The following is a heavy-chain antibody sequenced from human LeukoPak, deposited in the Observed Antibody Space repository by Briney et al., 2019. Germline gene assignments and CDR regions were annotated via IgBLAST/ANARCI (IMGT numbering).Heavy chain of an antibody. V-gene: IGHV1-18*01. D-gene: IGHD2-8*01. J-gene: IGHJ4*02. CDR2: ISVYNGNT. CDR1: GYTFINYA. Sequence: ASVKVSCKASGYTFINYAITWVRQAPGQGLEWMGWISVYNGNTNYAQNLQGRVTMTIDTSTSTAYMELRSLRSDDTAVYYCALISYCTTITCYYLDYWGQGTLVTVSS. CDR3: ALISYCTTITCYYLDY.